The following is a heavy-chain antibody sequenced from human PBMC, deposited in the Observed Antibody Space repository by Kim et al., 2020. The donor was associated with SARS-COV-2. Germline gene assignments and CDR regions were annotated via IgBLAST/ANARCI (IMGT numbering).Heavy chain of an antibody. CDR3: ARDKVSDYYDSSGYYLRILDY. V-gene: IGHV4-4*02. CDR1: GGSISSSNW. J-gene: IGHJ4*02. CDR2: IYHSGST. D-gene: IGHD3-22*01. Sequence: SETLSLTCAVSGGSISSSNWWSWVRQPPGKGLEWIGEIYHSGSTNYNPSLKSRVTISVDKSKNQFSLKLSSVTAADTAVYYCARDKVSDYYDSSGYYLRILDYWGQGTLLTVSS.